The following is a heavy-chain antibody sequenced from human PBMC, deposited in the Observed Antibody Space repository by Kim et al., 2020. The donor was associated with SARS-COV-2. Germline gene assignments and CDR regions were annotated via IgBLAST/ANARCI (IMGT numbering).Heavy chain of an antibody. CDR3: ARQDYFYYGMDV. Sequence: YHNPSLRSRVTISVDTAKNQFSLKLTSVTASDTAVYYCARQDYFYYGMDVWGQGTTVTVS. J-gene: IGHJ6*02. V-gene: IGHV4-39*01.